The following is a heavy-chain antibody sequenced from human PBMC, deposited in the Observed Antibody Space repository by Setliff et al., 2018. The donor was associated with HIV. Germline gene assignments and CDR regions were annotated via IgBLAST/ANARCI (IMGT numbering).Heavy chain of an antibody. J-gene: IGHJ3*02. CDR1: GGTFSAYA. CDR2: IISILGTP. CDR3: ARAFQHFEYAFDI. Sequence: SVKVSCKASGGTFSAYAVNWVRQAPGQGLEWMGRIISILGTPNYSHKFQGRVTITADKSTTTTYMELSSLRSDDTAIYYCARAFQHFEYAFDIWGQGTMVTVSS. V-gene: IGHV1-69*04. D-gene: IGHD3-9*01.